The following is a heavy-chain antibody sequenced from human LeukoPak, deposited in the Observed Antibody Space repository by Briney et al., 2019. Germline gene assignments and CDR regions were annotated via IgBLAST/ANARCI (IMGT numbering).Heavy chain of an antibody. V-gene: IGHV4-34*01. CDR3: ARGRRPITIFGVVIIRSNWFDP. J-gene: IGHJ5*02. CDR1: GGSFSGYY. D-gene: IGHD3-3*01. CDR2: INHSGST. Sequence: SETLSLTCAVYGGSFSGYYWSWIRQPPGKGLEWIGEINHSGSTNYNPSLKSRVTISVDTSKNQFSLKLSSVTAADTAVYYCARGRRPITIFGVVIIRSNWFDPWGQGTLVTVSS.